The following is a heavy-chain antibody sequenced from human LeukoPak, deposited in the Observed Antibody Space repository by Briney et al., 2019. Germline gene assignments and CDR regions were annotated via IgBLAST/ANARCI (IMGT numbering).Heavy chain of an antibody. V-gene: IGHV3-30*02. J-gene: IGHJ4*02. CDR2: IRHDGSDE. Sequence: GGSLRLSCAASGFSFSSYGMHWVRQAPDKGLEWVAFIRHDGSDEYYADSVKGRFTISRDNSKNTLYLQMNSLRAEDTAVYYCARADIVVVVAACFDYWGQGTLVTVSS. D-gene: IGHD2-15*01. CDR1: GFSFSSYG. CDR3: ARADIVVVVAACFDY.